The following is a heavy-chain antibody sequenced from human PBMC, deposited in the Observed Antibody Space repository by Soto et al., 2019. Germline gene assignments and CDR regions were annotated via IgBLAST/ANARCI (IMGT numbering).Heavy chain of an antibody. CDR1: GFTFSSYS. CDR3: ARVPEGDWLLPD. D-gene: IGHD3-9*01. V-gene: IGHV3-21*01. CDR2: ISSSSSYI. Sequence: EVQLVESGGGLVKPGGSLRLSCAASGFTFSSYSMNWVRQAPGKGLEWVSSISSSSSYIYYADSVKGRFTISRDNAKNSLYVQMNSLRAEDTAVYYCARVPEGDWLLPDWGQGTLVTVSS. J-gene: IGHJ4*02.